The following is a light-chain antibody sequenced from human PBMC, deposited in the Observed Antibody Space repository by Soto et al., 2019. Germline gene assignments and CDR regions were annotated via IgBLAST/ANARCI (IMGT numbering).Light chain of an antibody. CDR2: GAS. V-gene: IGKV1-9*01. CDR1: QGNNTF. CDR3: QQLTARRFS. J-gene: IGKJ2*01. Sequence: DIQMTQSPSTLSASVGDRVTITCRASQGNNTFVAWYQQKSGKAPKLLIYGASTLQSGVPSRFSGSGSGTEFTLTISGLQPEDFATYYCQQLTARRFSFGQGTKVDIK.